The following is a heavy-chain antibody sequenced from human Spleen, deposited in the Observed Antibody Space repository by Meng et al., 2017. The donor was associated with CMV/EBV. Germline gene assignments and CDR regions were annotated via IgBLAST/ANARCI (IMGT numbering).Heavy chain of an antibody. V-gene: IGHV5-51*01. CDR3: ARRGGRGSYRLPIDC. CDR1: GSSFPSYW. D-gene: IGHD3-16*02. J-gene: IGHJ4*02. CDR2: VCPGASDS. Sequence: SGSSFPSYWIGCVRQLPGKGLEWQGIVCPGASDSRYSPSFQVQVTISAAESISTAYLQWSSLKPSATAMYYCARRGGRGSYRLPIDCWGQGTLVTVSS.